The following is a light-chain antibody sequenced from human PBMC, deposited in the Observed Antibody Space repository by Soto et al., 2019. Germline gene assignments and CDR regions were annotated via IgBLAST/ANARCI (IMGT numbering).Light chain of an antibody. J-gene: IGKJ4*01. CDR3: QQRRDWPLT. V-gene: IGKV3-11*01. Sequence: EIVLTQSPATLSLTPGERATLSCMASQSVSSYLAWYQQKPGQAPRLLISDASNRATGIPARFSGSGSGTDFTLTFSSLEREDFAVYYCQQRRDWPLTFGGGTKVEI. CDR1: QSVSSY. CDR2: DAS.